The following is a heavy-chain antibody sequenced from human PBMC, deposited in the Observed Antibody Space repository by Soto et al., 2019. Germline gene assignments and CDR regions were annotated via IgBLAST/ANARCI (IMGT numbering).Heavy chain of an antibody. CDR2: IIPIFGTA. Sequence: QVQLVQSGAEVKKPGSSVKVSCKASGGTFSSYAISWVRQAPGQGLEWMGGIIPIFGTANYAQKFQGRVTITADKSTSTAYMELSSLRSEDTAVYYCAAYDSSGYYSGWETYFDYWGQGTLVTVSS. CDR3: AAYDSSGYYSGWETYFDY. J-gene: IGHJ4*02. CDR1: GGTFSSYA. V-gene: IGHV1-69*06. D-gene: IGHD3-22*01.